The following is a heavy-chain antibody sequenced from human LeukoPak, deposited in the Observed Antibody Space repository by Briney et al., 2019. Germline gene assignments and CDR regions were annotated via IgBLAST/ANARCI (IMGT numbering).Heavy chain of an antibody. Sequence: PGGSLRLSCAASGFTFSRYAMHWVRQAPGKGLEWVAFLSSDGSNKYYADSVKGRITISRDNSKNTVYLQMHSLRTEDTAVYYCARDLYCSDTTGYFDYWGRGTLVTVSS. CDR2: LSSDGSNK. CDR3: ARDLYCSDTTGYFDY. D-gene: IGHD3-22*01. J-gene: IGHJ4*02. CDR1: GFTFSRYA. V-gene: IGHV3-30*04.